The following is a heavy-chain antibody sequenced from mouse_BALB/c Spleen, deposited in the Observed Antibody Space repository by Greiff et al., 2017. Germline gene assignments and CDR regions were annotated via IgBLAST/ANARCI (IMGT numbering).Heavy chain of an antibody. V-gene: IGHV14-1*02. D-gene: IGHD1-2*01. CDR2: IDPENGNT. J-gene: IGHJ3*01. Sequence: EVMLVESGAELVRPGALVKLSCKASGFNIKDYYMHWVKQRPEQGLEWIGWIDPENGNTIYDPKFQGKASITADTSSNTAYLQLSSLTSEDTAVYYCARNGPWFAYWGQGTLVTVSA. CDR3: ARNGPWFAY. CDR1: GFNIKDYY.